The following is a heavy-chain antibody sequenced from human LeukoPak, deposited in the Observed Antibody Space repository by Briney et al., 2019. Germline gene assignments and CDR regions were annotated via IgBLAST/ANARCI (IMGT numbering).Heavy chain of an antibody. CDR2: IIPIFGTA. CDR3: ARSAGTTDYYYGMDV. Sequence: ASVKVSCKASGHTFTSYDINWVRQAPGQGLEWMGGIIPIFGTANYAQKFQGRVTITADESTSTAYMELSSLRSEDTAVYYCARSAGTTDYYYGMDVWGQGTTVTVSS. CDR1: GHTFTSYD. V-gene: IGHV1-69*13. D-gene: IGHD1-7*01. J-gene: IGHJ6*02.